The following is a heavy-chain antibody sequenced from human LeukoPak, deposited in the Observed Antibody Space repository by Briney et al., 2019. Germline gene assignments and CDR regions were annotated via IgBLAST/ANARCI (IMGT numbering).Heavy chain of an antibody. J-gene: IGHJ5*02. Sequence: PSETLSLTCTVSGGSISSGDYYWRWIRQPPGKGLEWIGYIYYSGSTYYNPSLKSRVTISVDTSKNQFSLKLSSVTAADTAVYYCASGPYPEGWFDPWGQGTLVTVSS. CDR2: IYYSGST. CDR3: ASGPYPEGWFDP. CDR1: GGSISSGDYY. V-gene: IGHV4-30-4*01. D-gene: IGHD2-2*02.